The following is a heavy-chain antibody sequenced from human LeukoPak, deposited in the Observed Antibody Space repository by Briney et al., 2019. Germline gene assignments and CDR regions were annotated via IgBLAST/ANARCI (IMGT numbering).Heavy chain of an antibody. CDR3: ARESRGGYSGYDHDNWFDP. Sequence: SETLSLTCTVSGGSISSGGYYWSWIRQHPGKGLEWIGYIYYSGSTYYNPSLKSRVTISVDTSKNQFSLKLSSVTAADTAVYYCARESRGGYSGYDHDNWFDPWGQGTLVTVSS. V-gene: IGHV4-31*03. D-gene: IGHD5-12*01. CDR2: IYYSGST. CDR1: GGSISSGGYY. J-gene: IGHJ5*02.